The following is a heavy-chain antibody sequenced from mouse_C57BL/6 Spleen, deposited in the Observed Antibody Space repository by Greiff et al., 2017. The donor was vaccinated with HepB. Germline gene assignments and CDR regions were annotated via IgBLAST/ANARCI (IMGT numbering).Heavy chain of an antibody. D-gene: IGHD2-2*01. CDR1: GYTFTDYY. Sequence: VQLQQSGAELVRPGASVKLSCKASGYTFTDYYINWVKQRPGQGLEWIARIYPGSGNTYYNEKFKGKATLTAEKSSSTAYMQLSSLTSEDSAVYFCARYWFYAMDYWGQGTSVTVSS. J-gene: IGHJ4*01. CDR3: ARYWFYAMDY. CDR2: IYPGSGNT. V-gene: IGHV1-76*01.